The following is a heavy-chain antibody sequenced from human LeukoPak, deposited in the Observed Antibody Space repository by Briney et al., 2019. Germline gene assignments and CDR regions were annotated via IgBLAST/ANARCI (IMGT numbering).Heavy chain of an antibody. V-gene: IGHV3-23*01. Sequence: GGSLRLSCAASGFTFSNYAMSWVRQAPGKGLEWVSAISGSGGSTYYADSVKGRFTISRDNSKNTLYLQMNSLRAEDTAVYYCAKDCYFSFDEDDAFDIWGQGTMVTVSS. CDR2: ISGSGGST. CDR1: GFTFSNYA. CDR3: AKDCYFSFDEDDAFDI. D-gene: IGHD2-21*02. J-gene: IGHJ3*02.